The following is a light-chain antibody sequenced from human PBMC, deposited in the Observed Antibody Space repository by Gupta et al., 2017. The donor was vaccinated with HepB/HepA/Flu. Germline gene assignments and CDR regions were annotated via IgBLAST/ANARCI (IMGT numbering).Light chain of an antibody. CDR1: SSNIGSNI. V-gene: IGLV1-44*01. CDR3: AAWDDSLNGVV. Sequence: SVLTQPPSASGTPGQRVTISCSGSSSNIGSNIVHWYQQLPGAAPKLLIYRHNQRPSGVPERFSGSKSGTSASLAISGLQAEDEADYYCAAWDDSLNGVVFGGGTKLTVL. J-gene: IGLJ2*01. CDR2: RHN.